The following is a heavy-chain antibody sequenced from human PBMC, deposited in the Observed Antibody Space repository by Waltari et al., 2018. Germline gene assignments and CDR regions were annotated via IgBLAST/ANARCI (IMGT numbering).Heavy chain of an antibody. CDR3: AKEGGGVTFDI. CDR2: IYTGGST. V-gene: IGHV3-23*03. J-gene: IGHJ3*02. D-gene: IGHD2-8*02. CDR1: GFTFSNYV. Sequence: EVQLLQSGGGLVQPGGSLRLSCAGSGFTFSNYVMSWVRQAPGVGLEWVSVIYTGGSTHYADSVKGRFTVSRDNSKSTLYLQMDTLTPEDTAVYYCAKEGGGVTFDIWGQGTMVTVSS.